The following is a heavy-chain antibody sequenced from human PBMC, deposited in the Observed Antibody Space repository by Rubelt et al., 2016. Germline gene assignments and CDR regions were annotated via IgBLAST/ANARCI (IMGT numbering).Heavy chain of an antibody. D-gene: IGHD1-7*01. V-gene: IGHV4-39*07. CDR2: VYSSGGT. CDR3: ARDPRAGTTAFDY. J-gene: IGHJ4*02. CDR1: GGSISSSSYY. Sequence: QLQSQESGPGLVQPSETLSLTCTVSGGSISSSSYYWGWIRQPPGKGLEWIGSVYSSGGTKNNPSLKSRVTISVDTSKNQFSLKLSSGTAADTAVYYGARDPRAGTTAFDYWGQGTLVTVSS.